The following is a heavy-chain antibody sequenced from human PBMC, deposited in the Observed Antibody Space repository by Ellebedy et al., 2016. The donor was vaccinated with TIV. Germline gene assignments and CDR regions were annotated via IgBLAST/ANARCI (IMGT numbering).Heavy chain of an antibody. V-gene: IGHV1-2*04. J-gene: IGHJ6*02. D-gene: IGHD6-19*01. CDR2: INPNSGGT. CDR1: GYTFTGYY. Sequence: AASVKVSCKASGYTFTGYYMHWVRQAPGQGLEWMGWINPNSGGTNYAQKFQGWVTMTRDTSISTAYMELSRLRSDDTAVYYCARAKQWLVPDYYYYGMDVWGQGTTVTVSS. CDR3: ARAKQWLVPDYYYYGMDV.